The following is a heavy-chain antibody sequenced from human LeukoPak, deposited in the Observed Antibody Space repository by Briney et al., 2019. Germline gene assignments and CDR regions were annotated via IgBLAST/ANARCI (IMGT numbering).Heavy chain of an antibody. CDR3: ARDERWLQLGEGFDY. CDR2: TIPILGIA. V-gene: IGHV1-69*04. D-gene: IGHD5-24*01. Sequence: ASVKVSCKASGGTFSSYAISWVRQAPGQGLEWMGRTIPILGIANYAQKFQGRVTITADKSTSTAYMELSSLRSEDTAVYYCARDERWLQLGEGFDYWGQGTLVTVSS. J-gene: IGHJ4*02. CDR1: GGTFSSYA.